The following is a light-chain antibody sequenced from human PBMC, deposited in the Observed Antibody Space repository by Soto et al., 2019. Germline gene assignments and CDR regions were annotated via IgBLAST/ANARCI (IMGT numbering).Light chain of an antibody. CDR1: SSNIGSNT. Sequence: QPVLTQPPSASGTPGQRVTISCAGSSSNIGSNTVNWYQQLPGTAPKLLIHSNNPRPSGVPDRFSASKSGTSASLAISGLQSEDEADYYCATWDDRLNGPVFGGGTKLTVL. J-gene: IGLJ2*01. CDR2: SNN. CDR3: ATWDDRLNGPV. V-gene: IGLV1-44*01.